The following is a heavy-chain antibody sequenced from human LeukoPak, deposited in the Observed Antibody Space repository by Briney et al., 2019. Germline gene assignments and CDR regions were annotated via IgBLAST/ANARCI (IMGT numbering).Heavy chain of an antibody. Sequence: PSETLSLTCTVSGNSISSYYWSWIRQPAGKGLEWIGRIYTSGSTNYNPSLKSRVTISVDTSKNQFSLKLSSVTAADTAVYYCARVFYSYGCDYWGQGTLVTVSS. D-gene: IGHD5-18*01. CDR1: GNSISSYY. J-gene: IGHJ4*02. CDR2: IYTSGST. CDR3: ARVFYSYGCDY. V-gene: IGHV4-4*07.